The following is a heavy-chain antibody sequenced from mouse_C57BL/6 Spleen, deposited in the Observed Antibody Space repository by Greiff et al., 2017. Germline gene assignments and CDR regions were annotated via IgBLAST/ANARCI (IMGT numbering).Heavy chain of an antibody. J-gene: IGHJ4*01. CDR2: IYPGSGST. D-gene: IGHD1-1*01. Sequence: QVQLQQPGAELVKPGASVKMSCKASGYTFTSYWITWVKQRPGQGLEWIGDIYPGSGSTNYNEKFKSKATLTVDTSSSIAYMQLSSLTSEDSAVYYCARGGTTVVEGGYAMDYWGQGTSVTVSS. CDR1: GYTFTSYW. V-gene: IGHV1-55*01. CDR3: ARGGTTVVEGGYAMDY.